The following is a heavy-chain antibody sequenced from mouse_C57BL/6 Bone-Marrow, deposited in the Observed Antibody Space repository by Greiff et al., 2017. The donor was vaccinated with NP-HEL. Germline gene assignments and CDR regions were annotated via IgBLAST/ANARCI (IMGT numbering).Heavy chain of an antibody. Sequence: QVQLQQPGAELVKPGASVKLSCKASGYTFTSYWMHWVKQRPGQGLEWIGMIHPNSGSTNYNEKFKSKATLTVDKSSSTAYMQLSSLTSEDSAVYYCARPHYDYDQAWFAYWAKGLWSLSLQ. CDR3: ARPHYDYDQAWFAY. D-gene: IGHD2-4*01. J-gene: IGHJ3*01. CDR2: IHPNSGST. V-gene: IGHV1-64*01. CDR1: GYTFTSYW.